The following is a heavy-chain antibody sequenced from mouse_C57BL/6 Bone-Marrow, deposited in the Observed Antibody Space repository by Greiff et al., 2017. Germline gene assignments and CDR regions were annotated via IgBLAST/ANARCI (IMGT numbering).Heavy chain of an antibody. CDR2: IRNKANNHAT. Sequence: DVQLQESGGGLVQPGGSMKLSCAASGFTFSDAWMDWVRQSPEKGLEWVAVIRNKANNHATYYAESVKGRFTISRDDSKSSVYLQMNSLRAEDTGIYYCTRDGSGYWGQGTTLTVSS. D-gene: IGHD2-3*01. J-gene: IGHJ2*01. CDR3: TRDGSGY. CDR1: GFTFSDAW. V-gene: IGHV6-6*01.